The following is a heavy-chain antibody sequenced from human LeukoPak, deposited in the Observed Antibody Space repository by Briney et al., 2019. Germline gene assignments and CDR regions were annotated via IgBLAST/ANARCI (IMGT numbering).Heavy chain of an antibody. D-gene: IGHD2-2*01. Sequence: SVKVSCKASGGTFSSYATSWVRQAPGQGLPWMGGIIPIFGTANYAQQFQGRVTITTDESTSTAYMELSRLRSEDTAVYYCAREPSLRYCSSTSCHMDVWGKGTTVTVSS. V-gene: IGHV1-69*05. CDR1: GGTFSSYA. CDR2: IIPIFGTA. CDR3: AREPSLRYCSSTSCHMDV. J-gene: IGHJ6*03.